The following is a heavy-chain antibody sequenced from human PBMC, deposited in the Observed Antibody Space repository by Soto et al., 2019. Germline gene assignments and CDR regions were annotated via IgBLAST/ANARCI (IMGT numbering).Heavy chain of an antibody. CDR2: ISAYNGNT. V-gene: IGHV1-18*01. CDR3: ARDLGGPSYQLLGGDFDY. Sequence: QVQLVQSGAEVKKPGASVKVSCKASGYTFTSYGISWVRQAPGQGLEWMGWISAYNGNTNYAQKLQGRVTMTTDTSTRTAYMELRRLRSDDTAVYYCARDLGGPSYQLLGGDFDYWGQGTLVTVSS. J-gene: IGHJ4*02. CDR1: GYTFTSYG. D-gene: IGHD2-2*01.